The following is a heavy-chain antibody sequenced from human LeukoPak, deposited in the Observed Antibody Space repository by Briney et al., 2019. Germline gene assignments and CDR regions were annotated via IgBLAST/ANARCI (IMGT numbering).Heavy chain of an antibody. CDR2: ITTSDGNT. V-gene: IGHV3-23*01. Sequence: PGGSLRLSCAASGFTFSSYTMSWVRQAPGKGLEWVSTITTSDGNTYYADSVKDRFTISRDNSKNTLYLQMNSLRAEDTAMYYCARGYSSSWYDWGQGTLVTVSS. J-gene: IGHJ4*02. D-gene: IGHD6-13*01. CDR1: GFTFSSYT. CDR3: ARGYSSSWYD.